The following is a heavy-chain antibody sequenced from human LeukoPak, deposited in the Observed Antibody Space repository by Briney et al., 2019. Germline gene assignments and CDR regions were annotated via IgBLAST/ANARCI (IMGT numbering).Heavy chain of an antibody. CDR2: IRQDGSEK. Sequence: GGSLRLSCEVFGFTLTDYWMNWVRQAPGKGPEWVASIRQDGSEKTYVDSVKGRFTISRDNTKNSLSLQLNGLRAEDTAVYYCARDGTAAGPYFHLWGQGTLVTVSS. D-gene: IGHD6-13*01. CDR3: ARDGTAAGPYFHL. V-gene: IGHV3-7*01. CDR1: GFTLTDYW. J-gene: IGHJ4*01.